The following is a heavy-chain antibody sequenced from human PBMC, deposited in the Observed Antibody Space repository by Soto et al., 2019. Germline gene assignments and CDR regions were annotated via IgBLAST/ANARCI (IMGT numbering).Heavy chain of an antibody. CDR3: TREYGYYYSWCGTYDIDV. CDR1: GFTFSSYP. V-gene: IGHV3-30-3*01. D-gene: IGHD3-3*01. J-gene: IGHJ6*02. Sequence: GGSLTLSCAASGFTFSSYPVHWVRQSPGKGLEWVAVISYDGSNKYYADSVKGRLTIPRDNSKNTLYLQMKSLGAKDTAVYYCTREYGYYYSWCGTYDIDVWGQGTTVTVSS. CDR2: ISYDGSNK.